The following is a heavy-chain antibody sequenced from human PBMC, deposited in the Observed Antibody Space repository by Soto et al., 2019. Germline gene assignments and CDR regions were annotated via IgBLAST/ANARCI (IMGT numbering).Heavy chain of an antibody. V-gene: IGHV1-69*01. CDR1: GGTLNSNA. Sequence: QVQLMQSGAEVKKPGSSVKVSCKASGGTLNSNAISWVRQAPGQGFEWMGGIVPMSGTTKYAPKFQGRVTITGDESTSTAYMEVNNLRSDDTAVYYCAREGFSGSYLSDWGQGTLVTVSS. D-gene: IGHD1-26*01. CDR3: AREGFSGSYLSD. CDR2: IVPMSGTT. J-gene: IGHJ4*02.